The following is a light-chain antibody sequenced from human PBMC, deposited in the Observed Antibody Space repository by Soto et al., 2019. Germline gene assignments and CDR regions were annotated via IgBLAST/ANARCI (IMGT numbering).Light chain of an antibody. CDR3: HQLNKYPST. CDR1: QGIRND. Sequence: DMWMTQSPSSLSASLGDTVDVSGLASQGIRNDLAWYQQKPGKAPEGLIYSASSLHSGVPSRFSGSGSGTDFTLTTSSLQPEDFATYYCHQLNKYPSTVGGGTQV. V-gene: IGKV1-17*01. CDR2: SAS. J-gene: IGKJ4*02.